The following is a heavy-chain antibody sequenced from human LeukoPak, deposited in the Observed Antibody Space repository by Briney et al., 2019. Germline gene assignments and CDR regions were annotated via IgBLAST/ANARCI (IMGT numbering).Heavy chain of an antibody. V-gene: IGHV3-7*01. J-gene: IGHJ4*02. Sequence: SGGSLRLSCAASGFTFSSYGMHWVRQAPGEGLEWVANISQDGSEKYYVDSVKGRFTISRDNAKNSLFLQMYSLRVEDTAVYYCARRGYSSSWDTPDYWGQGALVTVSS. D-gene: IGHD6-13*01. CDR2: ISQDGSEK. CDR3: ARRGYSSSWDTPDY. CDR1: GFTFSSYG.